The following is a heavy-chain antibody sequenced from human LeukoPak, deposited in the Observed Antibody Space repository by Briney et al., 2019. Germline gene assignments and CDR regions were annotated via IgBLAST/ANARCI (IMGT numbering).Heavy chain of an antibody. D-gene: IGHD3-22*01. CDR2: IYYSGST. CDR1: GGSFGGYY. Sequence: SETLSLTCAVYGGSFGGYYWGWIRQPPGKGLEWIGSIYYSGSTYYNPSLKSRVTISVDTSKNQFSLKLSSVTAADTAVYYCARAEPAPTYYYDSSGYYRAFDIWGQGTMVTVSS. V-gene: IGHV4-34*01. CDR3: ARAEPAPTYYYDSSGYYRAFDI. J-gene: IGHJ3*02.